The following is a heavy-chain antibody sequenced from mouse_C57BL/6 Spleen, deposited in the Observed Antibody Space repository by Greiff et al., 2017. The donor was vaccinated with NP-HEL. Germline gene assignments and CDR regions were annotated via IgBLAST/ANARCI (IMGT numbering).Heavy chain of an antibody. CDR2: IRNKANNHAT. D-gene: IGHD1-1*01. V-gene: IGHV6-6*01. CDR1: GFTFSDAW. Sequence: EVKLMESGGGLVQPGGSMKLSCAASGFTFSDAWMDWVRQSPEKGLEWVAEIRNKANNHATYYAESVKGRFTISRDDSKSSVYLQMNSLRAEDTGIYYCTLITTVVGDWYFDVWGTGTTVTASS. J-gene: IGHJ1*03. CDR3: TLITTVVGDWYFDV.